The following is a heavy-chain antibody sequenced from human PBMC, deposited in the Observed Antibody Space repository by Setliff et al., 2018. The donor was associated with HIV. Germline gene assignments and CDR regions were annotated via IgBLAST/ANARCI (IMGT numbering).Heavy chain of an antibody. J-gene: IGHJ4*02. D-gene: IGHD3-9*01. CDR3: ARSRNSILTGYYPTADFDY. CDR1: GYTFTTYG. V-gene: IGHV1-18*01. Sequence: RASVKVSCKASGYTFTTYGISWVRQAPGQGLEWMGRISTYNGDTNYVQKLQGRVTMTTDTSTSTAYMELRSLRSDDTAVYYCARSRNSILTGYYPTADFDYWGQGTLVTVSS. CDR2: ISTYNGDT.